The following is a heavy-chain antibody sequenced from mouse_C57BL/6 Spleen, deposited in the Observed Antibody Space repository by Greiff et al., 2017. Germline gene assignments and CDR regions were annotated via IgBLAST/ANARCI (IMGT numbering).Heavy chain of an antibody. CDR2: ISSGGSYT. D-gene: IGHD1-1*01. CDR3: ARQGYYGSPYFDY. CDR1: GFTFSSYG. J-gene: IGHJ2*01. V-gene: IGHV5-6*01. Sequence: EVQVVESGGDLVKPGGSLKLSCAASGFTFSSYGMSWVRQTPDKRLEWVATISSGGSYTYYPDSVKGRFTISRDNAKNTLYLQMSSLKSEDTAMYYCARQGYYGSPYFDYWGQGTTLTVSS.